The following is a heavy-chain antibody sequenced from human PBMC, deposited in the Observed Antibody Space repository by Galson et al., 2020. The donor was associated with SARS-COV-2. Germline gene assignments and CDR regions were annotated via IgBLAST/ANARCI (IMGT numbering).Heavy chain of an antibody. CDR3: ARDLNGYKYFDY. V-gene: IGHV3-30*03. D-gene: IGHD5-12*01. CDR1: GFTFSSYG. Sequence: GESLKISCAASGFTFSSYGMHWVRQAPGKGLEWVAGIAYDGSNKYYADSVKGRFTISRDNSKNTLYLQMNSLRAEDTAVYYCARDLNGYKYFDYWGQGTLVTVSS. CDR2: IAYDGSNK. J-gene: IGHJ4*02.